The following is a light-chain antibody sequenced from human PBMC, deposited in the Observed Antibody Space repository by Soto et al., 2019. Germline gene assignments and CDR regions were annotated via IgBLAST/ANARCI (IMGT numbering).Light chain of an antibody. CDR2: RAS. CDR1: QSVDSD. CDR3: QQYNNWPPYT. J-gene: IGKJ2*01. Sequence: EIVMTQSPATLSVSPGERATLSCRASQSVDSDLAWYQQKPGQAPRLLIYRASTRATGIPARFSGSGSGTEFTLTISSLQSEDFAVYYCQQYNNWPPYTFGQGTKLEI. V-gene: IGKV3-15*01.